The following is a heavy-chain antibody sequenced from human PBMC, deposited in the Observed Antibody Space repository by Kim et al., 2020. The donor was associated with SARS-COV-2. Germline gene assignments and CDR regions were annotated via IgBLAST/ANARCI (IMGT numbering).Heavy chain of an antibody. CDR3: ARIPGSGSYSLGY. CDR1: GFTVRSYY. J-gene: IGHJ4*02. D-gene: IGHD3-10*01. CDR2: IYSGGST. Sequence: GGSLRLSCAASGFTVRSYYMTWVRQAPGKGLDWVSVIYSGGSTYYAESVEGRFTISRDDSKNTLYLQMNSLRAEDTAVYYCARIPGSGSYSLGYWGQGTLVTVSS. V-gene: IGHV3-66*01.